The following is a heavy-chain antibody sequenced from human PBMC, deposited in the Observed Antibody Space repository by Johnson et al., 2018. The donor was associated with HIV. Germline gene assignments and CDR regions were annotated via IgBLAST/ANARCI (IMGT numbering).Heavy chain of an antibody. Sequence: VQLVESGGGVVRPGGSLRLSCEASGFTFDEYGMSWVRHAPGKGLEWVSGINWNGGSKRYADSVKGRFTISSDNAKNSLYLQMNSLRAEDTALYYCARPITMIVVDIKSNNDALDIWGQGTMVTVSS. CDR1: GFTFDEYG. V-gene: IGHV3-20*04. CDR3: ARPITMIVVDIKSNNDALDI. D-gene: IGHD3-22*01. J-gene: IGHJ3*02. CDR2: INWNGGSK.